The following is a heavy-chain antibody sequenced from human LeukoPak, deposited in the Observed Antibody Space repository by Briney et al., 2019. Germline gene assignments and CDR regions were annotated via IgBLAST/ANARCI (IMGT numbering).Heavy chain of an antibody. Sequence: SETLSLTCSVSGASMNNYYWNWIRQPPGKGLEWIGFTHYSGGTNYNPSLRSRVTTSVDTSKNQVSLRLTSVTAADTAVYYCVRWSEQVTAFDIWGQGTMVTVSS. CDR2: THYSGGT. CDR3: VRWSEQVTAFDI. V-gene: IGHV4-59*01. D-gene: IGHD5-18*01. CDR1: GASMNNYY. J-gene: IGHJ3*02.